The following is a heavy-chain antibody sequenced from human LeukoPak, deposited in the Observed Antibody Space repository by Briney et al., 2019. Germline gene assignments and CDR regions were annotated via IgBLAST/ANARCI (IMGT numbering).Heavy chain of an antibody. CDR1: GVSFKKYW. J-gene: IGHJ2*01. D-gene: IGHD1-1*01. Sequence: RVSFSVAGVSFKKYWIGWVRQMTGKGLEWMGIIYPGDSDTRYSPSFQGQVTISADKSISAAYLQWSSLKASDTAIYYCARRGTNGYFDLWGRGTLVTVSS. CDR2: IYPGDSDT. V-gene: IGHV5-51*01. CDR3: ARRGTNGYFDL.